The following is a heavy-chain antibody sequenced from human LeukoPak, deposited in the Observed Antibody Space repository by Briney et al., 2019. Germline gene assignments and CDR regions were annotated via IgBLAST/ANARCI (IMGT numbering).Heavy chain of an antibody. V-gene: IGHV4-34*01. CDR3: ARGQITMVRGVIITLYFDY. CDR1: GGSFSGYY. CDR2: INHSGST. Sequence: SETLSLTCAVYGGSFSGYYWSWIRQPPGKGLEWIGEINHSGSTNYNPSLKSRVTISVDTSKNQFSLKLSSVTAADTAVYYCARGQITMVRGVIITLYFDYWGLGTLVTVSS. J-gene: IGHJ4*02. D-gene: IGHD3-10*01.